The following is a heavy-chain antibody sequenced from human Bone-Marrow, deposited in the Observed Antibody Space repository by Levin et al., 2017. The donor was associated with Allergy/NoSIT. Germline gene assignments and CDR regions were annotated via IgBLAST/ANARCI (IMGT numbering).Heavy chain of an antibody. J-gene: IGHJ4*02. CDR1: GESVRSSGFY. Sequence: SQTLSLTCTVSGESVRSSGFYWTWIRQYPGKGLEWIGHIYYPGNTSYNPSLKSRVSISEDRSKNQFSLKLDSVTAADTAEYYCARESVYYGSGSWIDCWGQGTLVTVSS. CDR3: ARESVYYGSGSWIDC. CDR2: IYYPGNT. D-gene: IGHD3-10*01. V-gene: IGHV4-31*02.